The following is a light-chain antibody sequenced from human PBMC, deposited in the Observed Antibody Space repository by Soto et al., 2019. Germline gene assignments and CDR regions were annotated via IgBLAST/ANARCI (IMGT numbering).Light chain of an antibody. Sequence: EILLTHSPATLALSPCERATLSFRASQSVNNFLTWYQQKPGQAPRLLIFDASYRATGVPGRFSGSGSGTDFTLTISSLEPEDFAVYYCQQRSSWPATFGPGTKVDNK. CDR3: QQRSSWPAT. CDR1: QSVNNF. V-gene: IGKV3-11*01. CDR2: DAS. J-gene: IGKJ3*01.